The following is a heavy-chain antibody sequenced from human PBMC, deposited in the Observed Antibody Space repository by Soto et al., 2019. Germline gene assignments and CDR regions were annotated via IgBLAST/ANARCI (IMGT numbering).Heavy chain of an antibody. D-gene: IGHD6-19*01. CDR2: IIPIFGTA. Sequence: SVKVPCKAYGGTFSSYDISWVRQAPGQGLEWMGGIIPIFGTANYAQKFQGRVTITADESTSIAYMELSSLRSEDTAVYYCAGDQESSGWYYYGMDVWGQGTTVTVSS. V-gene: IGHV1-69*13. CDR1: GGTFSSYD. CDR3: AGDQESSGWYYYGMDV. J-gene: IGHJ6*02.